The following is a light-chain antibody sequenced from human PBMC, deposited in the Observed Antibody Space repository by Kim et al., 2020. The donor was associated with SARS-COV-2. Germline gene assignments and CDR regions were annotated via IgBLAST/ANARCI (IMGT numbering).Light chain of an antibody. J-gene: IGKJ5*01. CDR1: QDIRNE. V-gene: IGKV1-17*01. CDR3: LQHNSYPIT. CDR2: GAS. Sequence: ASVGNRVTITCRASQDIRNELGWYQQNPGRAPKRLIDGASSLQRGVPSRFSGRGSGTEFTLTISSLQPEDFATYCCLQHNSYPITFGQGTRLEIK.